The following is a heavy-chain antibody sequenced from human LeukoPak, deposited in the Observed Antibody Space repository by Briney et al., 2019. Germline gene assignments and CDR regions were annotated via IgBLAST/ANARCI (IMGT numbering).Heavy chain of an antibody. CDR1: GGSISSGSYY. Sequence: SQTLSLTCTVSGGSISSGSYYWSWIRQPAGKGLEWIGRIYTSGSTNYNPSLKSRVTISVDTSKNQFSLKLSSVTAADTAVYYCARRPLRWLQSWHDAFDIWGQGTMVTVSS. V-gene: IGHV4-61*02. CDR3: ARRPLRWLQSWHDAFDI. CDR2: IYTSGST. J-gene: IGHJ3*02. D-gene: IGHD5-24*01.